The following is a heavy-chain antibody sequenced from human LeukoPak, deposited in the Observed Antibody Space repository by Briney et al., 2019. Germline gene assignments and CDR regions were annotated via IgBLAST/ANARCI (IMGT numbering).Heavy chain of an antibody. V-gene: IGHV4-34*01. J-gene: IGHJ5*02. D-gene: IGHD2/OR15-2a*01. Sequence: SETLSLTCAVYGGSFSGYYWSWIRQPPGKGLEWIGEINHSGSANYNPSLKSRVTISVDTSKNQFSLKLSSVTAADTAVYYCARHPFQYPFDHWGQGTVVSVSS. CDR3: ARHPFQYPFDH. CDR2: INHSGSA. CDR1: GGSFSGYY.